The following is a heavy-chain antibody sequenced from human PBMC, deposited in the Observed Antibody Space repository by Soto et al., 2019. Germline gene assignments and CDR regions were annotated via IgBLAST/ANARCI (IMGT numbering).Heavy chain of an antibody. D-gene: IGHD3-22*01. CDR1: GFTFSSYG. CDR3: ARDLKIGGYSSGYWETYYYYYYGMDV. J-gene: IGHJ6*02. CDR2: IWYDGSNK. V-gene: IGHV3-33*01. Sequence: GGSLRLSCAASGFTFSSYGMHWVRQAPGKGLEWVAVIWYDGSNKYYADSVKGRFTISRDNSKNTLYLQMNSLRAEDTAVYYCARDLKIGGYSSGYWETYYYYYYGMDVWGQGTTVTVSS.